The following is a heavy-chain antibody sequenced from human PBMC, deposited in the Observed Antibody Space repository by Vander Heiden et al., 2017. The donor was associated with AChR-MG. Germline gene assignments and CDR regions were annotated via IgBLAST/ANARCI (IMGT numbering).Heavy chain of an antibody. J-gene: IGHJ6*02. CDR1: GFTFSSYW. Sequence: EVQLVESGGGLVQPGGSLRLSCAASGFTFSSYWMHWVRQAPGKGLVWVSRINSDGSSTSYADSVKGRFTISRDNAKNTLYLQMNSLRAEDTAVYYCARGIEPSYFYYYYGMDVWGQGTTVTVSS. CDR2: INSDGSST. D-gene: IGHD3-10*01. CDR3: ARGIEPSYFYYYYGMDV. V-gene: IGHV3-74*01.